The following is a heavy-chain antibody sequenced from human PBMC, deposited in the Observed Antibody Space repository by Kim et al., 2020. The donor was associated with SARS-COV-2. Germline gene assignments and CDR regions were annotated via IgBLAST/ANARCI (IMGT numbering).Heavy chain of an antibody. J-gene: IGHJ4*02. D-gene: IGHD2-21*02. V-gene: IGHV4-30-2*01. CDR3: ARGVTLAYYFDF. Sequence: YYNPSLQGRVPISVDRSKNQFSLKLTSVTAADTAVYFCARGVTLAYYFDFWGQGTLVTVSS.